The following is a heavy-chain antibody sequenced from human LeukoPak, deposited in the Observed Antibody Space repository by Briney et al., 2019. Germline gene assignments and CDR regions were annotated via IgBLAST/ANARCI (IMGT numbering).Heavy chain of an antibody. CDR3: ARDLSRLTGLDY. D-gene: IGHD3-9*01. J-gene: IGHJ4*02. CDR2: IDYSRST. CDR1: AGSISSYY. V-gene: IGHV4-59*01. Sequence: SETLSFTCTVPAGSISSYYWSWIRHPPGEGLEWFGYIDYSRSTNYNASLKSRATISVGTSKSQFSLKLSSVTAADTAVYYSARDLSRLTGLDYWGQGTLVTVSS.